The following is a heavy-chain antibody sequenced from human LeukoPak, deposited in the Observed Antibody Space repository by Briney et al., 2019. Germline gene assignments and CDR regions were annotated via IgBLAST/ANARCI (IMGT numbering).Heavy chain of an antibody. CDR1: GFPLRNYW. D-gene: IGHD4-17*01. V-gene: IGHV5-51*01. Sequence: GESLKISCKGFGFPLRNYWIAWVRQMSGEGLELMGFIFCGDSDIRYSPSFEGQVSISVDNSINTTYLQWSSLKASDTAMYYCGRRVYGDSGPFDRWGKGKM. CDR2: IFCGDSDI. J-gene: IGHJ3*02. CDR3: GRRVYGDSGPFDR.